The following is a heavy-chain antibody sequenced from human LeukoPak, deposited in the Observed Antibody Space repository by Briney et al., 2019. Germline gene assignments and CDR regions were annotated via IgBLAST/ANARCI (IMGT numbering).Heavy chain of an antibody. Sequence: GRSLRLSCTASGFTFGDYAMSWFRQAPGKGREGVGFIRMKAFSATTEYAASVKGRFTVSRDDSKTIAYLQMNSLKTEDTDVYYCTRDGLGYCSGGSCGSAEYFQHWGQGTLVTVSS. CDR2: IRMKAFSATT. V-gene: IGHV3-49*03. J-gene: IGHJ1*01. CDR1: GFTFGDYA. CDR3: TRDGLGYCSGGSCGSAEYFQH. D-gene: IGHD2-15*01.